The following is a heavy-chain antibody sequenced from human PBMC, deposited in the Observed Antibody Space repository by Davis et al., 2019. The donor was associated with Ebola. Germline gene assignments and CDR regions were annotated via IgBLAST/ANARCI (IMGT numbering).Heavy chain of an antibody. CDR1: GGSIGSDNYY. Sequence: SETLSLTCAVSGGSIGSDNYYWGWIRQPPGKELEWIGDINYSGTTYYTPSLQSRVTISVDTSKNQVSLKLSSVTAADTAVYYCARVGATGLYYYGMDVWGKGTTVTVSS. J-gene: IGHJ6*04. D-gene: IGHD1-26*01. CDR2: INYSGTT. CDR3: ARVGATGLYYYGMDV. V-gene: IGHV4-39*07.